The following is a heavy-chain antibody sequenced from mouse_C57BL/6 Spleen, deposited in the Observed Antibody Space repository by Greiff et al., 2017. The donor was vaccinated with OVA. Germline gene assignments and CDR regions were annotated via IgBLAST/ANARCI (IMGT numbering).Heavy chain of an antibody. CDR1: GYTFTSYW. V-gene: IGHV1-50*01. Sequence: QVQLQQSGAELVKPGASVKLSCKASGYTFTSYWMQWVKQRPGQGLEWIGEIDPSDSYTNYNQKFKGKATLTVDTSSSTAYMQLSSLTSEDSAVYYCASSTAAFAYWGQGTLVTVSA. CDR3: ASSTAAFAY. CDR2: IDPSDSYT. D-gene: IGHD3-2*01. J-gene: IGHJ3*01.